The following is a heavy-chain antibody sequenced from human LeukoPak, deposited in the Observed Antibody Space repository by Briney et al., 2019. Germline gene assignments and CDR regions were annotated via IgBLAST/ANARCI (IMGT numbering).Heavy chain of an antibody. J-gene: IGHJ5*02. D-gene: IGHD1-1*01. Sequence: PSETLSLTCAVYGGSFSGYYWSWIRQPSGKGLEWNGEINHSGSTNYNPSLKSRVTISIDTSKNQFSLKLSSVTAADTAVYYCARTGTTVPNNWLDPWGQGTLVTVSS. CDR2: INHSGST. CDR3: ARTGTTVPNNWLDP. CDR1: GGSFSGYY. V-gene: IGHV4-34*01.